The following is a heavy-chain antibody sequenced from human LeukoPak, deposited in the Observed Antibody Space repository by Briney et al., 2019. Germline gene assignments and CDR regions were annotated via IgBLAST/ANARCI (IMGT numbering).Heavy chain of an antibody. V-gene: IGHV2-5*02. CDR2: IYWDDDK. CDR1: GFSLNTSGVG. Sequence: SGPTLVNPTQTLTLTCTFSGFSLNTSGVGVGYIRQPPGKALEWLALIYWDDDKRYRPSLKSRLTITKDTSKNQVVLTMTNMDPVDTATYYCAHSGMATITFDYWGQGTLVTVSS. J-gene: IGHJ4*02. D-gene: IGHD5-24*01. CDR3: AHSGMATITFDY.